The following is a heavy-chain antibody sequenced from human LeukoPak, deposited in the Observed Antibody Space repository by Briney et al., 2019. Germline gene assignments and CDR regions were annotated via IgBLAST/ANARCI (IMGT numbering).Heavy chain of an antibody. V-gene: IGHV1-46*01. CDR2: INPSGGST. Sequence: ASVKVSCKASGYTFTSYYMHWVRQAPGQGLEWMGIINPSGGSTSYAQKFQGRVTMTRDMSTSTVYMELSSLRSEDTAVYYCARDYLRYGGKRDNPSGLDYWGQGTLVTVSS. D-gene: IGHD4-23*01. J-gene: IGHJ4*02. CDR1: GYTFTSYY. CDR3: ARDYLRYGGKRDNPSGLDY.